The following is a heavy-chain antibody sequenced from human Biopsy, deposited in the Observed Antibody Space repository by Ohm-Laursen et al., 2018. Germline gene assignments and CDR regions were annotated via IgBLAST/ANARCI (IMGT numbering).Heavy chain of an antibody. Sequence: SETLSLTWTVSRDSISNYYWAWLRQPPGKGLEWIGSIYNTETTFYNPSLKSRVTISVDTSTNPFSLKVSSVTAADTALYFCARHPTGFWFDPWGHGTLVTVSS. CDR3: ARHPTGFWFDP. CDR2: IYNTETT. J-gene: IGHJ5*02. CDR1: RDSISNYY. V-gene: IGHV4-39*01.